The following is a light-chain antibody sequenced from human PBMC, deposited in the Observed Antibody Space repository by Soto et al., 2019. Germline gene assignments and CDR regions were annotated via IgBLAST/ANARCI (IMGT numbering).Light chain of an antibody. CDR1: QSISSW. Sequence: DIQMTQSPSTLSASVGDRVTITCRASQSISSWLAWYQQKPGKAPKLLIYKASSLESGVPSRFSGSGSGTEFTLTISILQHDDFATYYCQQYNSYPWTFGQGTKVEIK. CDR3: QQYNSYPWT. J-gene: IGKJ1*01. V-gene: IGKV1-5*03. CDR2: KAS.